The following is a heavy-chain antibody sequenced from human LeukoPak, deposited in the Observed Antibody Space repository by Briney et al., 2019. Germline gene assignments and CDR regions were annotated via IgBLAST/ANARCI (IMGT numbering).Heavy chain of an antibody. Sequence: KPSETLSLTCTVSGYSISSGYYWGWIRQPPGKGLEWIGSIYHSGSTYYNPSLKSRVTISVDTSKNQFSLKLSSVTAADTAVYYCASGWCSSCPFDPWGQGTLVTVSS. V-gene: IGHV4-38-2*02. D-gene: IGHD6-13*01. CDR2: IYHSGST. CDR1: GYSISSGYY. J-gene: IGHJ5*02. CDR3: ASGWCSSCPFDP.